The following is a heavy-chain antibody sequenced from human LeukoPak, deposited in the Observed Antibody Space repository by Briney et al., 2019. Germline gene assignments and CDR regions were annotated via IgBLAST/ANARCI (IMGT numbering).Heavy chain of an antibody. J-gene: IGHJ4*02. CDR2: IYYSGST. V-gene: IGHV4-31*03. Sequence: SETLSLTCTVSGGSISSGGYYWSWNRQHPWNGLEWIGYIYYSGSTYYNPSLKSRATISVDTSKNQFSLKLSSVTAADTAVYYCARGGALGPPYFDYWGQGTLVTVSS. CDR1: GGSISSGGYY. CDR3: ARGGALGPPYFDY. D-gene: IGHD3-16*01.